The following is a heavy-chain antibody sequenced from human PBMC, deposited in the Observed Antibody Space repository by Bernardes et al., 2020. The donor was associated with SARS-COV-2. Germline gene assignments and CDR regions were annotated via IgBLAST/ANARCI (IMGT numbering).Heavy chain of an antibody. Sequence: GWSLRLSCAASGFTVNNYMSWVRQAPGKGLEWVSVIYSGGSTYYADSVKGRFAISRDNSKNTLYLQMNSLRAEDTALYYCARMDIVFYSHDYWGQGTLVTVSS. J-gene: IGHJ4*02. D-gene: IGHD2-2*03. CDR2: IYSGGST. CDR1: GFTVNNY. CDR3: ARMDIVFYSHDY. V-gene: IGHV3-66*01.